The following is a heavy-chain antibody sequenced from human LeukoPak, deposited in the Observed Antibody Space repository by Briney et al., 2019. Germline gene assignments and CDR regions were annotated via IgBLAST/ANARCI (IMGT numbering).Heavy chain of an antibody. Sequence: ASVKVSCKASGYTFTSYAMNWVRQAPGQGLEWMGWINTNTGNPTYAQGFTGRFVFSLDTSVSTAYLQISSLKAEDTAVYYCARFPRGYSYGPIGYYYYMDVWGKGTTVTVSS. CDR3: ARFPRGYSYGPIGYYYYMDV. V-gene: IGHV7-4-1*02. J-gene: IGHJ6*03. CDR1: GYTFTSYA. D-gene: IGHD5-18*01. CDR2: INTNTGNP.